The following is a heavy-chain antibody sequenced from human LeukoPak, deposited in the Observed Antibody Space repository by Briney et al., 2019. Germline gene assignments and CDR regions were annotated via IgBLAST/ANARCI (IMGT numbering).Heavy chain of an antibody. J-gene: IGHJ3*01. CDR3: TRELRYSDWLPTLIV. Sequence: GSLRLSCTASGFTFGDYAMSWVRQAPGKGLEWVGFIRSKAYGGTTEYAASVKGRFTISRDDSKSIAYLQMNSLKTEDTAVYYCTRELRYSDWLPTLIVWGQGTMVTVSS. D-gene: IGHD3-9*01. V-gene: IGHV3-49*04. CDR2: IRSKAYGGTT. CDR1: GFTFGDYA.